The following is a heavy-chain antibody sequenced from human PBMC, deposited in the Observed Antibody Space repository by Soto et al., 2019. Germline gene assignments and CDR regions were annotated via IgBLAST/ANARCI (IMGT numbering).Heavy chain of an antibody. D-gene: IGHD5-12*01. V-gene: IGHV1-2*02. J-gene: IGHJ6*02. CDR2: INPNSGGT. Sequence: ASVKVSCKASGYTFTGYYMHWVRQAPGQGLEWMGWINPNSGGTNYAQKFQGRVTMTRDTSISTAYMELSRLRSDDTAVYYCARDGTRLRGYSGYDEPQKPSDYYYYYGMDVWGQGTTVTVSS. CDR3: ARDGTRLRGYSGYDEPQKPSDYYYYYGMDV. CDR1: GYTFTGYY.